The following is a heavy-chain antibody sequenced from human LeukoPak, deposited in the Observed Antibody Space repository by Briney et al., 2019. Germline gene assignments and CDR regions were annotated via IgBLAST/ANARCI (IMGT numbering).Heavy chain of an antibody. V-gene: IGHV3-23*01. D-gene: IGHD6-13*01. CDR3: AKVPVWQQLVDY. J-gene: IGHJ4*02. CDR1: GFTFSSYA. Sequence: GGSLRLSCAASGFTFSSYAMSWVRQPPGKGLEWVSGITVTGDTYYADSLKGRFTISRDNSRNTLYLQMNSLRADDTAVYYCAKVPVWQQLVDYWGQGTLVTVSS. CDR2: ITVTGDT.